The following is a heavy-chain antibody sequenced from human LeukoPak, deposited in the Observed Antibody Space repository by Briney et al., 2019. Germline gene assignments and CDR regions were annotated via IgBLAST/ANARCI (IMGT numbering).Heavy chain of an antibody. CDR1: GFSFSNYE. V-gene: IGHV3-48*03. CDR3: AKGVLPTGFDY. CDR2: ISSSGSTI. Sequence: GGSLRLSCAASGFSFSNYEMNWVRQAPGKGLEWVSYISSSGSTIYYADSVKGRFTISRDNAKNSLYLQMNSLRAEDTAIYYCAKGVLPTGFDYWGQGTLVTVSS. J-gene: IGHJ4*02. D-gene: IGHD3-10*01.